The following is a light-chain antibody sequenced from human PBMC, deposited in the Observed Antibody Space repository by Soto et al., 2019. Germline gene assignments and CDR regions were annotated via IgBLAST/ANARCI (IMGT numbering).Light chain of an antibody. Sequence: DIQMTQSPSSLSASFGDIVTITCRASQSIINYLNWYQQTPRKAPKLLIYAASSLQSGVPSRFSGSGSGTEFTLTISSLQPEDFATYYCQQSYSTPPTFGQGTKVEIK. CDR3: QQSYSTPPT. CDR1: QSIINY. J-gene: IGKJ1*01. CDR2: AAS. V-gene: IGKV1-39*01.